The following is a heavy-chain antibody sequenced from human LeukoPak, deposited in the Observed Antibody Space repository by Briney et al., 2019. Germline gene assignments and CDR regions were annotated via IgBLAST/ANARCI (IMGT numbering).Heavy chain of an antibody. J-gene: IGHJ4*02. V-gene: IGHV3-21*01. CDR1: EFTFSSYS. CDR2: ISSSSSYI. Sequence: GGSLRLSCAASEFTFSSYSMNWVRQAPGKGLEWVSSISSSSSYIYYADSVKGRFTISRDNAKNSLYLQMNSLRAEDTAVYYCAREAYDYVWGSYRSGFDYWGQGTLVTVSS. D-gene: IGHD3-16*02. CDR3: AREAYDYVWGSYRSGFDY.